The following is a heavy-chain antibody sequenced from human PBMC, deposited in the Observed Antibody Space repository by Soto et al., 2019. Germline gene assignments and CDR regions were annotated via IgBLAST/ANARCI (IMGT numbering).Heavy chain of an antibody. D-gene: IGHD3-10*01. Sequence: GGSLRLSCAASGFTFSSYGMHWVRQAPGKGLEWVAVIWYDGSNKYYADSVKGRFTISRDNSKNTLYLQMNSLRAEDTAVYYCAGGPGAMVRGVILYWGQGTLVTVSS. CDR3: AGGPGAMVRGVILY. CDR2: IWYDGSNK. V-gene: IGHV3-33*01. J-gene: IGHJ4*02. CDR1: GFTFSSYG.